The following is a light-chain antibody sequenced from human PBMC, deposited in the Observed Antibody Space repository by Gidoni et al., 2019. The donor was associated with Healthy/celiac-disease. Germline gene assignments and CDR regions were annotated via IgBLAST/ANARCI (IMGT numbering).Light chain of an antibody. Sequence: DIVMTQSADSLAVSLGERATINCKSSQSVLYSSNNKNYLAWYQQKPGQPPKLLIYWASTRESGVPDRFSGSGSGTDFTLTISSLQAEYVAVYYCQQYYSTPITFGQGTRLEIK. V-gene: IGKV4-1*01. CDR2: WAS. CDR3: QQYYSTPIT. J-gene: IGKJ5*01. CDR1: QSVLYSSNNKNY.